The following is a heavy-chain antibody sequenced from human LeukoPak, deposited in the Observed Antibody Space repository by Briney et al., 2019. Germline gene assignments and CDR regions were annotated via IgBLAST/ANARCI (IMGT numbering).Heavy chain of an antibody. CDR2: ISAFNGNT. CDR1: GYTFTSYG. CDR3: ARDSPLEWELPNPDY. V-gene: IGHV1-18*01. J-gene: IGHJ4*02. Sequence: ASVKVSCKASGYTFTSYGISWVRQAPGQGLEWMGWISAFNGNTNYAQKFQGRVTMTTDTSTSTAYMELRSLRSDDTAVYYCARDSPLEWELPNPDYWGQGTLVTVSS. D-gene: IGHD1-26*01.